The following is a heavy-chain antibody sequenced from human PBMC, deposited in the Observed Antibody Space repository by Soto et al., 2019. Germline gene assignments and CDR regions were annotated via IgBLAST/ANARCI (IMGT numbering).Heavy chain of an antibody. J-gene: IGHJ5*01. CDR3: AKNGTNWLDS. CDR1: GYTFSNYG. Sequence: QVQLVQSGAELKMPGASVKVSCKTSGYTFSNYGITWVRQAPGQGLEWMGWITFYYLYSHSSAKPRGRLTMTTDTSTSTAFMELRNLRFDDTAVYYCAKNGTNWLDSWGQGTLVTVSS. D-gene: IGHD2-8*01. V-gene: IGHV1-18*01. CDR2: ITFYYLYS.